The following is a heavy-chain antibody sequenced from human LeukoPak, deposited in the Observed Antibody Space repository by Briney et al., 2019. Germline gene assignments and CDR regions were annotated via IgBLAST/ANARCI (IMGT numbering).Heavy chain of an antibody. D-gene: IGHD3-22*01. CDR1: GGTFSSYA. CDR3: VTYYYDSSGYSIFDY. CDR2: MNPNSGNT. Sequence: ASVKVSCKASGGTFSSYAISWVRQAPGQGLEWMGWMNPNSGNTGYAQKFQGRVTITRNTSISTAYMELSSLRSEDTAVYYCVTYYYDSSGYSIFDYWGQGTLVTVSS. J-gene: IGHJ4*02. V-gene: IGHV1-8*03.